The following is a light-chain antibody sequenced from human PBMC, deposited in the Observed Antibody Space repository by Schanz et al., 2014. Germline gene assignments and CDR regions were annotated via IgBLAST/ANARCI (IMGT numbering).Light chain of an antibody. V-gene: IGKV1-39*01. Sequence: DIQMTQSPSSLSASVGDRLTITCRASQSVSSYLNWYQQKPGKAPKLLIYDASNLETGVPSRFSGSGSETDFTLTISSLQPEDFATYYCQQSYSTPRTFGQGTKLEIK. CDR1: QSVSSY. J-gene: IGKJ2*01. CDR3: QQSYSTPRT. CDR2: DAS.